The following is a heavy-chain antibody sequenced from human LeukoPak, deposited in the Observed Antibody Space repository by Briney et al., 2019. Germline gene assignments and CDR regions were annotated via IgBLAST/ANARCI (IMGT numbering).Heavy chain of an antibody. Sequence: SETLSLTCTVSGGSISSYYWSWIRQPPGKGLEWIGYIYYSGSTNYNPSLKSRVTISVDTSKNQFSLKLSSVTAADTAVYYCARSNVVPAAIPDAFDIWGQGTMVTVSS. D-gene: IGHD2-2*01. CDR1: GGSISSYY. J-gene: IGHJ3*02. CDR3: ARSNVVPAAIPDAFDI. V-gene: IGHV4-59*01. CDR2: IYYSGST.